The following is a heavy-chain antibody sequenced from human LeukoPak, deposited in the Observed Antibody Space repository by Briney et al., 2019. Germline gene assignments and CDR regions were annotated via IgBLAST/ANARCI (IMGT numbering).Heavy chain of an antibody. D-gene: IGHD3-10*02. Sequence: GGSLRLSCAASGFTFDDYVMSWARQAPGKGLEWVSGINWNGGSTGYADSVKGRFTISRDNAKNSLYLQMNSLRAEDTAVYYCAELGITMIGGVWGKGTTVTISP. CDR2: INWNGGST. CDR1: GFTFDDYV. CDR3: AELGITMIGGV. J-gene: IGHJ6*04. V-gene: IGHV3-20*04.